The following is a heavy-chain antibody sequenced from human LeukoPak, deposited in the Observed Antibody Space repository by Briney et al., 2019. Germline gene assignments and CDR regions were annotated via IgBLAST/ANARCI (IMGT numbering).Heavy chain of an antibody. J-gene: IGHJ4*02. V-gene: IGHV4-59*12. CDR2: IYYSGST. CDR3: ARGSAVKRFYY. Sequence: SETLSLTCTVSGGSISSYYWSWIRQPPGKGLEWIGYIYYSGSTNYNPSLKSRVTISVDTSKNQFSLKLSSVTAADTAVYYCARGSAVKRFYYWGQGTLVTVSS. CDR1: GGSISSYY. D-gene: IGHD6-19*01.